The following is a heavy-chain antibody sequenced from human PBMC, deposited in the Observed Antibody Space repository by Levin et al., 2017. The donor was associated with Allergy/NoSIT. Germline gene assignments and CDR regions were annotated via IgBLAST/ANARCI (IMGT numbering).Heavy chain of an antibody. CDR1: GYSFTDFY. V-gene: IGHV1-2*02. D-gene: IGHD3-9*01. J-gene: IGHJ3*02. CDR2: INPNRGGT. Sequence: ASVKVSCKASGYSFTDFYIHWVRQAPGQGLEWMGWINPNRGGTHYAQRIQARVTMTRDASISTAYMELSRLRSDDTAVYYCAREPPRGRYFDWLSDAFDIWGQGTMVTVSS. CDR3: AREPPRGRYFDWLSDAFDI.